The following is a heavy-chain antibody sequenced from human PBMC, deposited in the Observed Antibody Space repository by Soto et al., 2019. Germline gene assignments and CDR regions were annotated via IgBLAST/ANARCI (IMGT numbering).Heavy chain of an antibody. CDR1: GYSFTSYW. CDR3: ATEAHYYDSSGYTRGYFDY. Sequence: PGESLKISCKGSGYSFTSYWIGWVRQMPGKGLEWMGIIYPGDSDTRYSPSFQGQVTISADKSTSTAYLQWSSLKASDTAMYYCATEAHYYDSSGYTRGYFDYWGQGTLVTVSS. D-gene: IGHD3-22*01. J-gene: IGHJ4*02. V-gene: IGHV5-51*01. CDR2: IYPGDSDT.